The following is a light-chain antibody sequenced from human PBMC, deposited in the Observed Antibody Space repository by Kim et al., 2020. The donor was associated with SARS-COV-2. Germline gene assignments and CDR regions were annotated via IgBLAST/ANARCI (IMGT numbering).Light chain of an antibody. CDR2: DNN. Sequence: QSVLTQPPSVSAAPGQKVTISCSGSSSNIGNNYVSWYQQLPGTAPKLLIYDNNKRPSGIPDRFSGSKSGTSATLGITGLQTGDEADYYCRTWDSSLSAGPWVFGGGTQLTVL. CDR1: SSNIGNNY. CDR3: RTWDSSLSAGPWV. V-gene: IGLV1-51*01. J-gene: IGLJ3*02.